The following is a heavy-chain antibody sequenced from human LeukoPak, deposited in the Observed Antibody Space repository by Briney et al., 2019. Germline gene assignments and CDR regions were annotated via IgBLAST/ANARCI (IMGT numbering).Heavy chain of an antibody. CDR2: IWYDGSNQ. Sequence: GGSLRLSCAASGFTFSTYAVHWVRQAPNKGLEWVAIIWYDGSNQYYADSVKGRFTVSRDSSKNTMYLQMNSLRAEDTAVYYCARDSELKVGGSFDYWGQGTLVTVSS. V-gene: IGHV3-33*08. CDR1: GFTFSTYA. CDR3: ARDSELKVGGSFDY. D-gene: IGHD3-16*01. J-gene: IGHJ4*02.